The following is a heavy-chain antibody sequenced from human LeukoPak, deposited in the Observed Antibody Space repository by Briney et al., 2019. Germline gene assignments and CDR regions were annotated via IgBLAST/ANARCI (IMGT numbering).Heavy chain of an antibody. J-gene: IGHJ4*02. V-gene: IGHV3-74*03. D-gene: IGHD3-22*01. Sequence: PGGSLRLSCEASGFAFSTYWMHWVRQAPGKGLVWVSRLNSDGSITTYADSVKGRFTISRDNAKNSLYLQMNSLRDEDTAVYYCARDFVIVAPSALWGQGTLVTVSS. CDR2: LNSDGSIT. CDR1: GFAFSTYW. CDR3: ARDFVIVAPSAL.